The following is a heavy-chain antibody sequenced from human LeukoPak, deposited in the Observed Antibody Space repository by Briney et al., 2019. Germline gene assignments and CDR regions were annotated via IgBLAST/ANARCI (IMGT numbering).Heavy chain of an antibody. J-gene: IGHJ4*02. V-gene: IGHV1-69*13. D-gene: IGHD6-19*01. CDR1: GGTFSSYA. CDR2: IIPIFGTA. CDR3: ARNSGWYGVS. Sequence: GASVKVSCKASGGTFSSYAISWVRQAPGQGLEWMGGIIPIFGTANYAQKCQGRVTITADESTSTAYMELSSLTSEDTAVYYCARNSGWYGVSWGQGTLVTVSS.